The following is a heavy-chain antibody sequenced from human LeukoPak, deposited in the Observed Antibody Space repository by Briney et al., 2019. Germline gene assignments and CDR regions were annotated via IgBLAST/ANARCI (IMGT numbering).Heavy chain of an antibody. CDR2: IRSKANSYAT. V-gene: IGHV3-73*01. Sequence: GGSLRLSCAASGFTFSGSAMHWVRQASGKGLEWVGRIRSKANSYATAYAASVKGRFTISRDDSKNAAYLQMNSLKTEDTAVYYCTRDAAYVWGSYRWGQGTLVTVSS. J-gene: IGHJ4*02. CDR3: TRDAAYVWGSYR. D-gene: IGHD3-16*02. CDR1: GFTFSGSA.